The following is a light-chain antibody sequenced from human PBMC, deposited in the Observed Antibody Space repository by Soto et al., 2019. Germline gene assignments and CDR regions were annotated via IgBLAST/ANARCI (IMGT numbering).Light chain of an antibody. CDR3: AAWDGSLSAYV. CDR2: GND. J-gene: IGLJ1*01. V-gene: IGLV1-44*01. Sequence: QSVLTQPPSASGTPGQRVTVSCSGSSSNIGNNPVNWYQQLPGTAPKVLIYGNDQRPSGVPDRFSGSKSGTSASLAIGGLQSEDDADYYCAAWDGSLSAYVFGTGTKLTLL. CDR1: SSNIGNNP.